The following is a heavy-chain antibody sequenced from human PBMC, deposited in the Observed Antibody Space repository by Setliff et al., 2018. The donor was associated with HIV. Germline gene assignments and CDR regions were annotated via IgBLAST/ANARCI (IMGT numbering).Heavy chain of an antibody. J-gene: IGHJ2*01. D-gene: IGHD4-17*01. CDR3: ANSVTDASYWYFIH. CDR2: INSGTGNT. Sequence: GASVKVSCKASGFIFTNYGIHWVRQAPGHSLEWMRFINSGTGNTIYSQKFQGRVTFSRDTSASTAYMELSSLRSEDTAVYYCANSVTDASYWYFIHWGRGSPVTVSS. V-gene: IGHV1-3*01. CDR1: GFIFTNYG.